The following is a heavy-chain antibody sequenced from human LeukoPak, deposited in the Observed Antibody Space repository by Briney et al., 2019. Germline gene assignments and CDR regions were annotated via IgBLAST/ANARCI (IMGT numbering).Heavy chain of an antibody. D-gene: IGHD3-22*01. CDR3: AKDRAYYDSSGLFDY. CDR2: ISGSGGRT. J-gene: IGHJ4*02. V-gene: IGHV3-23*01. CDR1: GFTFSSYD. Sequence: GGSLRLSCAASGFTFSSYDMSWIRQAPGKGLEWVSDISGSGGRTHYADSVKGRFTISRDNSKNTLYLQMNSLRAEGTAVYYCAKDRAYYDSSGLFDYWGQGTLVTVSS.